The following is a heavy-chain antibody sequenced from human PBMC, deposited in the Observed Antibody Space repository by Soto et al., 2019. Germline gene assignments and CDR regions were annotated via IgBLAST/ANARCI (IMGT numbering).Heavy chain of an antibody. Sequence: QVQLVQSGAEVKKPGSSVKVSCKASGGTFSSYAISWVRQAPGQGLEWMGGIIPIFGTANYAQKFQGRVTITADESTSTAYMELSSLRSEDTTVYYCARDLDEYSSGSNWFDPWGQGTLVTVSS. V-gene: IGHV1-69*12. J-gene: IGHJ5*02. CDR3: ARDLDEYSSGSNWFDP. CDR1: GGTFSSYA. CDR2: IIPIFGTA. D-gene: IGHD6-19*01.